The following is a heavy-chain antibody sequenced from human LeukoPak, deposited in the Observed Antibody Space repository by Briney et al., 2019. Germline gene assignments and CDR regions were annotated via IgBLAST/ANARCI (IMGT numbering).Heavy chain of an antibody. Sequence: KPSETLSLTCTVCGGSISSHYWSWIRQPPGKGLEWIGYTYYSGSTNYSPSLKSRVTISVDTSKNQFSLKLSSVTAADTAVYYCARVQISYYYDSSGYYHFDYWGQGTLVTVSS. D-gene: IGHD3-22*01. CDR2: TYYSGST. CDR1: GGSISSHY. V-gene: IGHV4-59*11. J-gene: IGHJ4*02. CDR3: ARVQISYYYDSSGYYHFDY.